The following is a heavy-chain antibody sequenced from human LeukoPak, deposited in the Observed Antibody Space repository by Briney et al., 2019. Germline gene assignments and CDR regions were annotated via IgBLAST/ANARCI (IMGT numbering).Heavy chain of an antibody. V-gene: IGHV3-33*06. D-gene: IGHD2-15*01. CDR3: AKMTSCSGGSCYSGDY. J-gene: IGHJ4*02. CDR1: GFTFSSYG. Sequence: GRSLRLSCAASGFTFSSYGMHWVRQAPGKGLEWVAVIWYDGSNKYYADSVKGRFTISRDNSKNTLYLQMNSLRAEDTAVYYCAKMTSCSGGSCYSGDYWGQGTLVTVSS. CDR2: IWYDGSNK.